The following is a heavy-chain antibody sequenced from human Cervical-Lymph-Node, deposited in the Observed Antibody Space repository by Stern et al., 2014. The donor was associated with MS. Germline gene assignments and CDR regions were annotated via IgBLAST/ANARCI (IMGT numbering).Heavy chain of an antibody. CDR3: ARGVVSVSTLGDYYYGMDV. D-gene: IGHD2-2*01. CDR2: INSDGSR. V-gene: IGHV3-74*03. Sequence: VQLVESGGGLVQPGGSLRLSCAGFNFRSYWMHWVRQAPGMGLVWVACINSDGSRKYADSVKGRFPSSRDNAKNTMYLQMSSLRVEDTAVYYCARGVVSVSTLGDYYYGMDVWGQGTTVTVSS. CDR1: FNFRSYW. J-gene: IGHJ6*01.